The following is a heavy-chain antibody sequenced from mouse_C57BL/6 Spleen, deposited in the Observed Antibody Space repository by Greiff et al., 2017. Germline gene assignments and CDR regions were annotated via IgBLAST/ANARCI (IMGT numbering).Heavy chain of an antibody. CDR3: ARNYGSSYFDY. CDR1: GYTFTHYW. V-gene: IGHV1-63*01. J-gene: IGHJ2*01. CDR2: IYPGGGYT. D-gene: IGHD1-1*01. Sequence: VQLQQSGAELVRPGTSVKMSCTASGYTFTHYWIGWAKQRPGHGLEWIGGIYPGGGYTNYNEKFKGKATLTADKSSSTAYMQFSSLTSEDSAIYYCARNYGSSYFDYWGQGTTLTVSS.